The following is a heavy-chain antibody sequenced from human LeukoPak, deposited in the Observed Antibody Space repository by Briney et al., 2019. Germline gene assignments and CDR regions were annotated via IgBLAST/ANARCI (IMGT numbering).Heavy chain of an antibody. V-gene: IGHV3-74*01. J-gene: IGHJ4*02. CDR1: GFTFSNYW. Sequence: PGGSLRLSCAASGFTFSNYWMHWVRQAPGKGPVWVSRIKSDGSSTRFADSVQGRFTISRDNGKNTVYLLMNSLRAEDTAVYYCARGGDTSNWYPGYFDYWGQGALVTISS. CDR3: ARGGDTSNWYPGYFDY. D-gene: IGHD6-13*01. CDR2: IKSDGSST.